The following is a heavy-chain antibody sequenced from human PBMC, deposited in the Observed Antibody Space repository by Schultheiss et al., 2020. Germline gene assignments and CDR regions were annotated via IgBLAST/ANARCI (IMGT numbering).Heavy chain of an antibody. CDR3: ARGAGYGDYGPVPYYFDY. Sequence: SQTLSLTCTVSGGSISSYYWSWIRQPPGKGLEWIGHLHYIGSTYYNSSLKSRVTISVDTSKNQFSLKLSSVTAADTAVYYCARGAGYGDYGPVPYYFDYWGQGTLVTVSS. CDR2: LHYIGST. V-gene: IGHV4-59*08. D-gene: IGHD4-17*01. J-gene: IGHJ4*02. CDR1: GGSISSYY.